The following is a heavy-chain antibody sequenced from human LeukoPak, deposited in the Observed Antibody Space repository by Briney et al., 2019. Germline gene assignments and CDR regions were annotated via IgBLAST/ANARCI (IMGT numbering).Heavy chain of an antibody. D-gene: IGHD3-10*01. CDR1: GFTFSSYA. J-gene: IGHJ4*02. CDR3: AREGRYYGSGSYYRGDFDY. CDR2: ISYDGTYT. V-gene: IGHV3-30*04. Sequence: TGGSLRLSCAVSGFTFSSYALHWVRQAPGKGLEWVAVISYDGTYTYYADSVKGRFTISRDNSKNTLYLQMNSLRAEDTAVYYCAREGRYYGSGSYYRGDFDYWGQGTLVTVSS.